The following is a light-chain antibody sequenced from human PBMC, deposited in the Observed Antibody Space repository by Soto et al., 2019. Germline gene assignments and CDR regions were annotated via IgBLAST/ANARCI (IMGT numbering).Light chain of an antibody. CDR3: ATWDDSPSGRSWV. V-gene: IGLV1-47*01. CDR2: PNS. Sequence: QSVLTQSPSASGTPGQRVSISCSGSSSNIGSNNVYWYQQFPGSAPSFLIYPNSPRPSGVPDRFSASKSGTSASLVISGLRPEDEATYYCATWDDSPSGRSWVFGGGTQLTVL. J-gene: IGLJ3*02. CDR1: SSNIGSNN.